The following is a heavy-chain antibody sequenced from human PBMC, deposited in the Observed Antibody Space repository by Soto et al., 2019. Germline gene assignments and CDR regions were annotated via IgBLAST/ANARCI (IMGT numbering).Heavy chain of an antibody. CDR2: ISGTGGGT. Sequence: LRLSCAATGFTFRKYAMSWVRQAPGKGLEWVSTISGTGGGTYYADAVKGRFAISRDNSKGTVDLQMNSLRVEDTATYYCAKEGSGVRGIIVSLIYDYWGQGVLVTVSS. CDR3: AKEGSGVRGIIVSLIYDY. V-gene: IGHV3-23*01. D-gene: IGHD3-10*01. J-gene: IGHJ4*02. CDR1: GFTFRKYA.